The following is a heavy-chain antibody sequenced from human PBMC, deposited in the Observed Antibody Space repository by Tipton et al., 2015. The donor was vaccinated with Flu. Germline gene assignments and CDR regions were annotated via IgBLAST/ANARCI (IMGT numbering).Heavy chain of an antibody. J-gene: IGHJ4*02. CDR1: GYTFTDYY. D-gene: IGHD3-10*01. CDR3: ARDLSYGKRDY. CDR2: INPNGGGT. V-gene: IGHV1-2*02. Sequence: QLVQSGAEVRKPGASVKVSCKASGYTFTDYYMHGVRQAPGQGLEWMGWINPNGGGTKYAQKFQDRVTMTSDTSTRTVYMELRSLGLEDTTVYYCARDLSYGKRDYWRQGTLVTVSS.